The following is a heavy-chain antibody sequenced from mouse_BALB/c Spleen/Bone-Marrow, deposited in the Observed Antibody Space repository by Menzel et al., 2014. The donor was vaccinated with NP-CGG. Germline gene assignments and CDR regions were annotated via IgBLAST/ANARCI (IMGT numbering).Heavy chain of an antibody. CDR3: TRSYGSSYEYYFDY. CDR1: GHTFTSYW. D-gene: IGHD1-1*01. V-gene: IGHV1-69*02. CDR2: IYPSDSYT. J-gene: IGHJ2*01. Sequence: VQLQQSGAELVRPGASVKLSCKASGHTFTSYWINWVKQRPGQGLERIGNIYPSDSYTNYNQKFKDKATLTVDKSSSTAYMQLSSPTSEDSAVYYCTRSYGSSYEYYFDYWGQGTTLTVSS.